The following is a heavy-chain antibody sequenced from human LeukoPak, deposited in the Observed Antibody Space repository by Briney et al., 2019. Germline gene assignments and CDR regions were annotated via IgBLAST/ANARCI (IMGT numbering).Heavy chain of an antibody. CDR1: GYTLTELS. J-gene: IGHJ5*02. Sequence: ASVKVSCKVSGYTLTELSMHWVRQAPGKGLEWVGGFDPGDGETIYAQKFQGRVTMTEDTSTDTAYMELSSLRSEDTAVYYCATGLWSGYHSRPWGQGTLVTVSS. V-gene: IGHV1-24*01. D-gene: IGHD3-3*01. CDR3: ATGLWSGYHSRP. CDR2: FDPGDGET.